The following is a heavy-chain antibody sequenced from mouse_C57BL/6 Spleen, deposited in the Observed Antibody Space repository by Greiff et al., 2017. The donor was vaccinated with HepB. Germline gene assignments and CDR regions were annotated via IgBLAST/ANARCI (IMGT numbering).Heavy chain of an antibody. J-gene: IGHJ3*01. Sequence: QVQLQQSGAELVRPGASVKLSCKASGYTFTDYYINWVKQRPGQGLEWIARIDPGSGNTYYNEKFKGKATLTAEKSSSTAYMQLSSLTSEDSAVYVCARSFAYWGQGTLVTVSA. CDR2: IDPGSGNT. CDR1: GYTFTDYY. V-gene: IGHV1-76*01. CDR3: ARSFAY.